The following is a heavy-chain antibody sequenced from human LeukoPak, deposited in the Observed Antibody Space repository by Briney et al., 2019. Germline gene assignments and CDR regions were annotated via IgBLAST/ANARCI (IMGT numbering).Heavy chain of an antibody. CDR3: ARDGFATVVTLAEYFQH. Sequence: NPGGSLRLSCAASGFTFSDYYMSWIRQAPGKGLEWVSYISSSGSTIYYADSVKGRFTISRDNAKNSLYLQMNSLRAEDTAVYYCARDGFATVVTLAEYFQHWGQGTLVTVSS. V-gene: IGHV3-11*01. CDR2: ISSSGSTI. D-gene: IGHD4-23*01. CDR1: GFTFSDYY. J-gene: IGHJ1*01.